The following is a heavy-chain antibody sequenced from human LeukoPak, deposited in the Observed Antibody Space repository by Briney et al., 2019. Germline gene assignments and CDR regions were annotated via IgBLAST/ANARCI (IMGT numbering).Heavy chain of an antibody. Sequence: GSLRLSCAASGFTFSSYAMSWVRQAPGKGLEWVSAISGSGGSTYYADSVKGRFTISRDNSKNTLYLQMNSLRAEDTAVYYCARDPSTSWDIGYYGMDVWGQGTTVTVSS. CDR1: GFTFSSYA. J-gene: IGHJ6*02. V-gene: IGHV3-23*01. CDR2: ISGSGGST. D-gene: IGHD2-2*01. CDR3: ARDPSTSWDIGYYGMDV.